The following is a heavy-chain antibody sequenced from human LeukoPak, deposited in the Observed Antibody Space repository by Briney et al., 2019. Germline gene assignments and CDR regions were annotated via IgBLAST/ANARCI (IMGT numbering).Heavy chain of an antibody. J-gene: IGHJ3*02. CDR3: ARSRMEEWYYPNAFDI. D-gene: IGHD3-3*01. Sequence: GGSLRLSCAASGFTFSNTWMSWVRQAPGKGLEWVSSISSSSSYIYYADSVKGRFTISRDNAKNSLYLQMNSLRAEDTAVYYCARSRMEEWYYPNAFDIWGQGTMVTVSS. V-gene: IGHV3-21*01. CDR2: ISSSSSYI. CDR1: GFTFSNTW.